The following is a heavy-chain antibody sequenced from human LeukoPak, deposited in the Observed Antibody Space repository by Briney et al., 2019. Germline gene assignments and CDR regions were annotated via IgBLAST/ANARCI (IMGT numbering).Heavy chain of an antibody. CDR2: INSNSADT. V-gene: IGHV1-2*02. CDR1: GYSFIDYY. J-gene: IGHJ5*02. Sequence: ASVKVSCKTSGYSFIDYYIHWVRQAPGQGLEWMGWINSNSADTNYAQNFQGRVTMTRDTSISTAYMELSRLRSDDTALYYCARGRIVGATSVSSPWGQGTLVTVSS. CDR3: ARGRIVGATSVSSP. D-gene: IGHD1-26*01.